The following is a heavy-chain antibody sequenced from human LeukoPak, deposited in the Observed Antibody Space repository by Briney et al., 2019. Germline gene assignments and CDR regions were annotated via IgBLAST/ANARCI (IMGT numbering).Heavy chain of an antibody. CDR2: IRYDGSNK. J-gene: IGHJ4*02. Sequence: GGSLRLPCAASGFSFSSYGMHWVRQAPGKGLEWVAFIRYDGSNKYYADSVKGRFIISRDNSKNTLYLQMNSLRAEDTAVYYCAKDRAAGYCSSTSCYAYYFDCWGQGTLVTVSS. V-gene: IGHV3-30*02. CDR3: AKDRAAGYCSSTSCYAYYFDC. CDR1: GFSFSSYG. D-gene: IGHD2-2*01.